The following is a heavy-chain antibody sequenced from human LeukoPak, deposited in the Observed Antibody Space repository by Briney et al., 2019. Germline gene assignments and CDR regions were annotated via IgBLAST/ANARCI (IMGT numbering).Heavy chain of an antibody. CDR2: VFHDGTT. D-gene: IGHD2/OR15-2a*01. Sequence: SETLSLTCTVSGASISRNYWSWIRQPPGKGLEWIGYVFHDGTTNYNPSLKGRVAISIDTSRNQLSLKLSSMTAADTAVYYCARGSTRADDYWGQGILVTVSS. CDR1: GASISRNY. V-gene: IGHV4-59*01. J-gene: IGHJ4*02. CDR3: ARGSTRADDY.